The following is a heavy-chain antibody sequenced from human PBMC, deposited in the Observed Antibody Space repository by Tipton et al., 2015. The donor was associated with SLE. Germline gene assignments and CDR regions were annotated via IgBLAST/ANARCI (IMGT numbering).Heavy chain of an antibody. CDR3: ARLYYGLRGGY. V-gene: IGHV4-59*12. Sequence: TLSLTCAVYGGSFSGYYWSWIRQPPGKGLEWIGYIYFTGSTNYNPSLKSRVTISVDTSKNQFSLKLSSVTTADTAVYYCARLYYGLRGGYWGQGTLVTVSS. CDR2: IYFTGST. D-gene: IGHD3-10*01. J-gene: IGHJ4*02. CDR1: GGSFSGYY.